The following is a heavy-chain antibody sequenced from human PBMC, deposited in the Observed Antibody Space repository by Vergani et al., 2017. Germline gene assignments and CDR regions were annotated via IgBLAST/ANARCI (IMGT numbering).Heavy chain of an antibody. CDR2: IYYSGST. CDR1: GGSFSSYY. J-gene: IGHJ5*02. D-gene: IGHD1-26*01. Sequence: QVQLQQWGAGLLKPSETLSLTCAVYGGSFSSYYWSWIRQPPGKGLEWIGYIYYSGSTNYNPSLKSRVTISVDTSKNQFSLKLSSVTAADTAVYYCAREDIVGATTRFDPWGQGTLVTVSS. V-gene: IGHV4-34*11. CDR3: AREDIVGATTRFDP.